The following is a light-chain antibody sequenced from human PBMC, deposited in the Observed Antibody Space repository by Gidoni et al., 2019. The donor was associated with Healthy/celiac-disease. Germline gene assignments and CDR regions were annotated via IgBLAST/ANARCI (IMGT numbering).Light chain of an antibody. J-gene: IGKJ2*01. CDR2: DAS. CDR3: QQYGSSPGT. V-gene: IGKV3-20*01. Sequence: EIVLTQSPGTLSLSPGERATLSCRASQSVGSSYLAWNQQKPGQAPRLLIYDASSRATGIPDRFSGSGSGTDFTLTISRLEPEEFAVYYCQQYGSSPGTFGQGTKLEIK. CDR1: QSVGSSY.